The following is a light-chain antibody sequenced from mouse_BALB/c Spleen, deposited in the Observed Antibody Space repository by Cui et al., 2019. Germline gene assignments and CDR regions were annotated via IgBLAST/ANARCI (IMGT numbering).Light chain of an antibody. CDR2: WAS. CDR1: QDVGTA. J-gene: IGKJ1*01. V-gene: IGKV6-23*01. Sequence: DIVMTQSHKFMSTSVGDRVSITCKASQDVGTAVAWYQQKPGQPPKLLIYWASTRKTGVPDRFTGSGSGTDFTLTISNVRSEDLADYFCQQYSSYPWTFGGGTKLEIK. CDR3: QQYSSYPWT.